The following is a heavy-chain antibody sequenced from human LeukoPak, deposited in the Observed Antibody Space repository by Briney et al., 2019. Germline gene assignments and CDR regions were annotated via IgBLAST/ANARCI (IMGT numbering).Heavy chain of an antibody. V-gene: IGHV3-23*01. CDR2: ISGSGAKT. CDR3: AKGGIYYDFCIDS. J-gene: IGHJ4*02. D-gene: IGHD3-22*01. Sequence: GGSLRLSCAASGFTFTTYWMSWVRQAPGKGLEWVSAISGSGAKTYYADSVKGLFTISRDNSRNTLYLQMNSLRAEDTAVYYCAKGGIYYDFCIDSWGQGALVTVSS. CDR1: GFTFTTYW.